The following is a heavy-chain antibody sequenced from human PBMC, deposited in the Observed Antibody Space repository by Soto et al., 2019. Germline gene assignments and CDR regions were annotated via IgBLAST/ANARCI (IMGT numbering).Heavy chain of an antibody. J-gene: IGHJ6*03. D-gene: IGHD7-27*01. Sequence: PSETLSLTCAVYGGSFSGYYWSWIRQPPGKGLEWIGEINHSGSTNYNPSLKSRFTISRDSAKNSLYLQMNSLRAEDTALYYCARGVGNYLYYYYMDVWGKGTTVTVSS. CDR3: ARGVGNYLYYYYMDV. V-gene: IGHV4-34*01. CDR1: GGSFSGYY. CDR2: INHSGST.